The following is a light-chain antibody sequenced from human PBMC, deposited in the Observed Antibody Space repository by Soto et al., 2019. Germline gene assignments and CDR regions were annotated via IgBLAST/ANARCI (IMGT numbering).Light chain of an antibody. J-gene: IGLJ1*01. V-gene: IGLV2-23*02. CDR2: EVI. CDR3: CSYAGGSTFYV. Sequence: SALTQPASVSGSPGQSITISCTGSSSDVGNYNLVSWYQQYPGKAPKLMIYEVIKRPSGVSIRFSGSKSGNTASLTISGLQTEDEAEYYCCSYAGGSTFYVFGNGTKVTVL. CDR1: SSDVGNYNL.